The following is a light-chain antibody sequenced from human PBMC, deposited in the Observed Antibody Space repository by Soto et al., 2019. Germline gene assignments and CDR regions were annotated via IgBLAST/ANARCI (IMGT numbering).Light chain of an antibody. J-gene: IGKJ1*01. CDR2: GAS. Sequence: ETVMTQSPATLSVSPGERATLSCRASQSVSSDLAWYQQRPGQAPRVLIYGASTRATGFPARFSGSGSGTDFTLTISRLEPEDFAVYYCQQYDSSPRTFGQGTKVDIK. CDR3: QQYDSSPRT. V-gene: IGKV3-15*01. CDR1: QSVSSD.